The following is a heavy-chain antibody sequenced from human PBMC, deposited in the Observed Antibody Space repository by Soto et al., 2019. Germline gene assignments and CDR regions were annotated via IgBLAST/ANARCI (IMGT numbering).Heavy chain of an antibody. Sequence: QVQLQESGPGLVKPSETLSLTCTVSGVSISSSYWSWIRQPPGQGLEWIGYMYNSGSTNYNPTLKRRVTISGDTTKNAVALGLSSVTAADTAVYYCASDRAFCSGRSFYSTPDYYCCMEVWGKGTTVTVS. CDR2: MYNSGST. CDR1: GVSISSSY. J-gene: IGHJ6*03. V-gene: IGHV4-59*01. CDR3: ASDRAFCSGRSFYSTPDYYCCMEV. D-gene: IGHD2-15*01.